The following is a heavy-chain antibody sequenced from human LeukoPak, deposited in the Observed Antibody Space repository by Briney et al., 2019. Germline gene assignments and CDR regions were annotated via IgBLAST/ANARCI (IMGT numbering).Heavy chain of an antibody. CDR2: IIPIFGTA. D-gene: IGHD3-22*01. J-gene: IGHJ3*02. CDR1: GFTFTGYY. V-gene: IGHV1-69*05. CDR3: ARVGYYDSSGYAFDI. Sequence: SVKVSCKASGFTFTGYYVHWVRQAPGQGLEWMGGIIPIFGTANYAQKFQGRVTITTDESTSTAYMELSSLRSEDTAVYYCARVGYYDSSGYAFDIWGQGTMVTVSS.